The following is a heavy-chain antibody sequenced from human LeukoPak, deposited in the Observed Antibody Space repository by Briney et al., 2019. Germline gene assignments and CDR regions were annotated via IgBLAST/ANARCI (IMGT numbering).Heavy chain of an antibody. CDR1: GYSFTSYW. J-gene: IGHJ5*02. Sequence: GESLKISCKGSGYSFTSYWIGWVRQMPGKGREWMGIIYSGDSDTRYSPSFQGQVTISADKSISTAYLQWSSLTAADTAMYYCARSSLAAAGTVWFDPWGQGTLVTVSS. CDR3: ARSSLAAAGTVWFDP. D-gene: IGHD6-13*01. V-gene: IGHV5-51*01. CDR2: IYSGDSDT.